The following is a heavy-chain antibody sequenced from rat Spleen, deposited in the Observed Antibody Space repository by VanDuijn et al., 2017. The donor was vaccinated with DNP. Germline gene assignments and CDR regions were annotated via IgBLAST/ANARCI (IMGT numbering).Heavy chain of an antibody. V-gene: IGHV5-31*01. D-gene: IGHD1-3*01. Sequence: EVQLVESGGGLVQPGRSLKLSCVTSGFTFSNYWMTWIRQAPGKGLEWVASIANTGDNTYYSDSVKGRFTISRDNAKSTLYLQMNSLKSEDTATYYCARLATSLFTHWGQGTLVTVSS. CDR3: ARLATSLFTH. J-gene: IGHJ3*01. CDR2: IANTGDNT. CDR1: GFTFSNYW.